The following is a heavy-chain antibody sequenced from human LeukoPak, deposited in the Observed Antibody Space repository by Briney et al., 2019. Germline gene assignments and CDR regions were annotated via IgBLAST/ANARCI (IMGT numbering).Heavy chain of an antibody. D-gene: IGHD6-19*01. V-gene: IGHV1-18*01. J-gene: IGHJ6*02. CDR3: AQWLSYYYGMDV. Sequence: ASVTVSCTASGYTFTSYGISWARQAPGQGLEWMGWISAYNGNTNYAQKLQGRVTMTTDTSTSTAYMELRSLRSDDTAVYYCAQWLSYYYGMDVWGQGTTVTVSS. CDR1: GYTFTSYG. CDR2: ISAYNGNT.